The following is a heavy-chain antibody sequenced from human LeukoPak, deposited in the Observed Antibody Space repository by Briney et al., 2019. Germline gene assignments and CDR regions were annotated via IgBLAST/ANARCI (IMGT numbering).Heavy chain of an antibody. CDR3: ARDRTVVVAARVMDY. V-gene: IGHV3-30*04. CDR2: ISYDGSNK. Sequence: GGSLRLFCAASGFTFSSYAMHWGRQAPGKGLEWVAVISYDGSNKYYADSVKGRFTISRDNSKNTLYLQMNSLRAEDTAVYYCARDRTVVVAARVMDYWGQGTLVTVSS. J-gene: IGHJ4*02. CDR1: GFTFSSYA. D-gene: IGHD2-15*01.